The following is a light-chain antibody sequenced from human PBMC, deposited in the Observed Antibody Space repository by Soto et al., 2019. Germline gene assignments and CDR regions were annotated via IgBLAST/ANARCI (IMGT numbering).Light chain of an antibody. CDR3: QQDGSYRS. V-gene: IGKV1-5*03. Sequence: DVQMTQSPSTLSASVGDRVTITCRASQSRSTWLAWYQQKPGKAPNLLIYKASRLESGVPSRFTGSGAGTKFPLTVSSLQPDDFATYFCQQDGSYRSLGQGTKVEIK. J-gene: IGKJ1*01. CDR2: KAS. CDR1: QSRSTW.